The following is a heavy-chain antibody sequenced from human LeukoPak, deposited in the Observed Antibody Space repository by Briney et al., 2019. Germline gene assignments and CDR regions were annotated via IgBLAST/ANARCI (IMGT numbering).Heavy chain of an antibody. D-gene: IGHD5-12*01. CDR1: GFTFSSYA. V-gene: IGHV3-23*01. CDR2: ISGSGGST. Sequence: GGSLRLSCAASGFTFSSYAMSWVRQAPGKGLEWVSAISGSGGSTYYADSVKGRFTISRDNSKNTLYLQMNGLRAEDTAVYYCAKYPGYSGYQQYHYWGQGTLVTVSS. J-gene: IGHJ4*02. CDR3: AKYPGYSGYQQYHY.